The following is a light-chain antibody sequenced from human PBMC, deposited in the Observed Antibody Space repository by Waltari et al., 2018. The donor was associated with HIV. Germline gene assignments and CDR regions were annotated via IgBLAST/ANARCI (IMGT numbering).Light chain of an antibody. J-gene: IGLJ2*01. Sequence: QSVLTQPPSASGTPAQNVTISCSGQPANLGTNMIHWYQQSPGAAPKLLIYSNNQRPSGVPARFSGSKSGTSASLAISGLQSEDEADDFCAAWDDTLNGLFGGGTKLTVL. CDR2: SNN. V-gene: IGLV1-44*01. CDR1: PANLGTNM. CDR3: AAWDDTLNGL.